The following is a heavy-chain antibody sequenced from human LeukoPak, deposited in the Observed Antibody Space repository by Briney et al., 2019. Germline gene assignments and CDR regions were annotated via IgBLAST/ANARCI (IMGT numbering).Heavy chain of an antibody. V-gene: IGHV4-59*08. Sequence: SETLSLTCTVSGGSISSYYWSWIRQPPGKGLEWIGYLYYSGGTNYNPSLKSRVTISVDTSKNQFSLKLSSVTAADTAVYYCARIVDTAGYYYGMDVWGQGTTVTVSS. CDR3: ARIVDTAGYYYGMDV. D-gene: IGHD5-18*01. J-gene: IGHJ6*02. CDR2: LYYSGGT. CDR1: GGSISSYY.